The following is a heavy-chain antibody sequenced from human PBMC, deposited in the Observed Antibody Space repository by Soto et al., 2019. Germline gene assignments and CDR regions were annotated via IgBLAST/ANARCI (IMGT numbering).Heavy chain of an antibody. J-gene: IGHJ5*02. CDR1: GFTFSSYA. D-gene: IGHD2-15*01. V-gene: IGHV3-30-3*01. CDR2: ISYDGSNK. Sequence: EGSLRYSSAASGFTFSSYAVRWVRQAPGKGQEWVAVISYDGSNKYYADSVKGRFTISRDNSKNTLYLQMNSLRAEDTAVYYCARDKRYCSGGSCFNWFDPWGQGTLVTVSS. CDR3: ARDKRYCSGGSCFNWFDP.